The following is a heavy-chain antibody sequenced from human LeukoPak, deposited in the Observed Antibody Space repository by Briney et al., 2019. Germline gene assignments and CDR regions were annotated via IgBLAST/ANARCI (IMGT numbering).Heavy chain of an antibody. V-gene: IGHV4-39*01. CDR1: GGSISSSSYY. CDR3: ARQSAFHDAFDI. CDR2: MYYSGST. Sequence: SETLSLTCTVSGGSISSSSYYWGWIRQPPGKGLEWIGRMYYSGSTYYNPSLKSRVTISVDTSKNQFSLKLSSVSAADTAVYYCARQSAFHDAFDIWGQGTMVTVSS. J-gene: IGHJ3*02.